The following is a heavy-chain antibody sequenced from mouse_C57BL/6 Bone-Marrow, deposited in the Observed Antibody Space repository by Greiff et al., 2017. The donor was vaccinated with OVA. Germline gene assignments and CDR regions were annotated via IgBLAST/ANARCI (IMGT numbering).Heavy chain of an antibody. CDR3: ARNPHYYGSIAY. CDR1: GFSLTSYG. CDR2: IWSGGST. D-gene: IGHD1-1*01. Sequence: QVQLKESGPGLVQPSQSLSITCTVSGFSLTSYGVHWVRQSPGKGLEWLGVIWSGGSTDYNAAFISRLSISKDNSKSQVFFKMNSLQADDTAIYYCARNPHYYGSIAYWGQGTLVTVSA. J-gene: IGHJ3*01. V-gene: IGHV2-2*01.